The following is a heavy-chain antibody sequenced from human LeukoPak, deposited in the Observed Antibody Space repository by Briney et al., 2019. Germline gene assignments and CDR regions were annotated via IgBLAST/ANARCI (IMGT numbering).Heavy chain of an antibody. Sequence: ASVKVSCKASGYTFTSYYMHWVRRAPGQGREWMGIINPSGGSTSYAQKFQGRVTMTRDTSTSTVYMELSSLRSEDTAVYYCARDGWFGELGLWFDPWGQGTLVTVSS. CDR2: INPSGGST. J-gene: IGHJ5*02. CDR1: GYTFTSYY. D-gene: IGHD3-10*01. V-gene: IGHV1-46*03. CDR3: ARDGWFGELGLWFDP.